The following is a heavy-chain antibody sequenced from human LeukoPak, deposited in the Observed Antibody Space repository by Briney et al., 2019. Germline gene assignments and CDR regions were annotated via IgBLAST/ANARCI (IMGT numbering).Heavy chain of an antibody. V-gene: IGHV4-34*01. CDR2: INHSGST. J-gene: IGHJ4*02. D-gene: IGHD3-3*01. Sequence: SETLSLTCAVYGGSFSGYYWSWIRQPPGKGLEWIGEINHSGSTNYNPPLKSRVTISVDTSKNQFSLKLSSVTAADTAVYYCASEVGVAGQIDYWGQGTLVTVSS. CDR1: GGSFSGYY. CDR3: ASEVGVAGQIDY.